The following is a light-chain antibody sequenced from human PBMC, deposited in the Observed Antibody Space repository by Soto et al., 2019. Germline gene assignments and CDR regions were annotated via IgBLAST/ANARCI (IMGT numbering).Light chain of an antibody. CDR1: QSVSRN. V-gene: IGKV3-15*01. J-gene: IGKJ1*01. CDR2: GAS. CDR3: QQYDNWPPWT. Sequence: EVVMTQSPATLSGSPGERAPLSCRASQSVSRNLAWYQQKPGQAPRLLIYGASTRATGVPVRFSGSGSGTEFTLTIGSLQSEDFAFYYCQQYDNWPPWTFGQGTKVEIK.